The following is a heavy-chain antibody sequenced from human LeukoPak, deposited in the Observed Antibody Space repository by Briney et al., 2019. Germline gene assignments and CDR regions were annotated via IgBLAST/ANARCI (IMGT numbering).Heavy chain of an antibody. J-gene: IGHJ4*02. CDR1: GFTLSSYN. CDR2: ITTSIDII. CDR3: VRDHNYYFGY. Sequence: GRSLRLSCAASGFTLSSYNMNWVRQAPGKGLEWISYITTSIDIISYADSVKGRFTTSRDNAKNSLYLQMDSLRDEDTAVYYCVRDHNYYFGYWGQGILVTVSA. V-gene: IGHV3-48*02.